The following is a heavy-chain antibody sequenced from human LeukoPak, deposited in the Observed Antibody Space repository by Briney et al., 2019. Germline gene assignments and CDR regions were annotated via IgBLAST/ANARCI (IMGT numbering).Heavy chain of an antibody. CDR1: GFTFSNYE. Sequence: GGSLRLSCAASGFTFSNYEMNWVRQAPGTGLESFSYISSGGSTIIYADSVKGRFTISRDNAKNSLYLQMNGLRAEDTAVYYCARNDYTSSSYTYWGQGTLVTVSS. J-gene: IGHJ4*02. V-gene: IGHV3-48*03. CDR3: ARNDYTSSSYTY. CDR2: ISSGGSTI. D-gene: IGHD6-6*01.